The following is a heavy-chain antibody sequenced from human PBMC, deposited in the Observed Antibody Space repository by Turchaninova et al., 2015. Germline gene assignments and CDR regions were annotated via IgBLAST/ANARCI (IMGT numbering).Heavy chain of an antibody. CDR1: GFTFRSYW. CDR2: INGDGSTT. CDR3: ARGGGYSYNTWFDP. D-gene: IGHD5-18*01. J-gene: IGHJ5*02. V-gene: IGHV3-74*01. Sequence: EVQLVASGVGLVEPGGSLRLRCALSGFTFRSYWMYWVRQTRGEVLVWVSRINGDGSTTNYADSVKGRFTISRDNAKNTLDLQMNSLRVEDTAVYYCARGGGYSYNTWFDPWGQGTLVTVSS.